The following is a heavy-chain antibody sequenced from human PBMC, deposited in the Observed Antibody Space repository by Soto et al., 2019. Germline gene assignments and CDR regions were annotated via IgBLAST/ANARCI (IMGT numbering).Heavy chain of an antibody. CDR3: ARDPGPGDV. J-gene: IGHJ6*02. V-gene: IGHV3-21*01. Sequence: PGGSLRLSCAASGFIFRNYAMSWVRQAPGKGLEWVSSITGSSSHIYYADSVKGRFTISRDNAKNSLYLQMNSLRAEDTAVYYCARDPGPGDVWGQGTTVTVSS. CDR1: GFIFRNYA. CDR2: ITGSSSHI.